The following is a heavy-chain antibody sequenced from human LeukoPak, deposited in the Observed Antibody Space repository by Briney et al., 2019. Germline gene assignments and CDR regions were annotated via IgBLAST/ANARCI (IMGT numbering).Heavy chain of an antibody. D-gene: IGHD3-9*01. CDR2: INPNRGGT. Sequence: ASVKVSCKASGYTFTGYYMHWVRQAPGQGLEWMGWINPNRGGTNYAQKFQGRVIMTRDTSISTAYMELSRLRSDDTAVYYCARDGDILTGYYNVRWFDPWGQGTLVTVSS. CDR3: ARDGDILTGYYNVRWFDP. V-gene: IGHV1-2*02. CDR1: GYTFTGYY. J-gene: IGHJ5*02.